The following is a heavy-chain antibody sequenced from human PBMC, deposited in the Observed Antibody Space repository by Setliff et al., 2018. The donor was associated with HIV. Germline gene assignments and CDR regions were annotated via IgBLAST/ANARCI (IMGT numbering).Heavy chain of an antibody. CDR2: FDPEDGDT. V-gene: IGHV1-24*01. D-gene: IGHD6-19*01. CDR3: ATLKEQWLSEGGFDY. Sequence: ASVKVSCKVSGYTLTEFSMHWVRQAPGKELEWMGRFDPEDGDTLYAQNFQGRVTMTEDPPTDTAYLELSGLRFEDTAVYYCATLKEQWLSEGGFDYWGQGTLVTVSS. CDR1: GYTLTEFS. J-gene: IGHJ4*02.